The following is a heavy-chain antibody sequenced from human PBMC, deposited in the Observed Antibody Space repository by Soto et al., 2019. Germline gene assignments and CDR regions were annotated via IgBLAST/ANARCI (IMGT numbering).Heavy chain of an antibody. V-gene: IGHV1-2*04. CDR2: INPNSGGT. D-gene: IGHD2-2*02. CDR3: AREGRDCSSTSCYNTSDGFDP. Sequence: ASVKVSCKASGYTFTGYYMHWVRQAPGQGLEWMGWINPNSGGTNYAQKFQGWVTMTRDTSISTAYMELSRLRSDDTAVYYCAREGRDCSSTSCYNTSDGFDPWGQGTLVTVS. J-gene: IGHJ5*02. CDR1: GYTFTGYY.